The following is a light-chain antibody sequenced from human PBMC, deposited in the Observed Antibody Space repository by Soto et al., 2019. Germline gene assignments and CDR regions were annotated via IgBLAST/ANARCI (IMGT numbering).Light chain of an antibody. Sequence: EIVMTQSPATLSLSPGEKATLSCRASQTIDNTLAWYQRKPGQAPRLLIYDASTRATGIPARFSGSGSGTEFTLTISSLQSDDFAVYYCQQYNNWPPITFGQGTRLEIK. CDR1: QTIDNT. V-gene: IGKV3D-15*01. CDR2: DAS. CDR3: QQYNNWPPIT. J-gene: IGKJ5*01.